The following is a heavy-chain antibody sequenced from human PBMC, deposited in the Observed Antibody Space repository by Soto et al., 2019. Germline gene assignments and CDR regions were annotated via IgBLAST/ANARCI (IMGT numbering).Heavy chain of an antibody. V-gene: IGHV4-38-2*01. J-gene: IGHJ4*02. CDR2: IYHSGST. CDR1: GYSISSGYY. CDR3: ARVGGYYGSGSYYQRYFDY. D-gene: IGHD3-10*01. Sequence: SETLSLTCAVSGYSISSGYYWGWIRQPPGKGLEWIGSIYHSGSTYYNPSLKRRVTISVDTSKNQFSLKLSSVTAADTAVYYCARVGGYYGSGSYYQRYFDYWGQGTLVTVSS.